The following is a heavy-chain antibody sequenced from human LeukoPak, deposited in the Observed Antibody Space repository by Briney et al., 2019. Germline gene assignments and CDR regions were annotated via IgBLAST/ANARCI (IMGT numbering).Heavy chain of an antibody. D-gene: IGHD3-3*01. V-gene: IGHV3-23*01. CDR2: ISGSGGST. CDR3: AEQGGSYDFYFDY. Sequence: GGSLRLSCAASGFTFSSYAMSWVRQAPGKGLEWVSAISGSGGSTYYADSVKGRFTISRDNSKNTLYLQMNSLRAEDTAVYYCAEQGGSYDFYFDYWGQGTLVTVSS. J-gene: IGHJ4*02. CDR1: GFTFSSYA.